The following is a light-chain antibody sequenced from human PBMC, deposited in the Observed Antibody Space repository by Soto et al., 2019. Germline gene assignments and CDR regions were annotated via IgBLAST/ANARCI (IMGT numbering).Light chain of an antibody. CDR3: QARSNWPT. J-gene: IGKJ4*01. CDR1: QSVISY. CDR2: DAS. Sequence: EIVLTQSPATLSWSPGESATLSCSASQSVISYLAWYQQNRGQAPRLLIYDASTGATGIPARFSGRGSGTAFDLAISSLGPEVFAVYYCQARSNWPTFGGGTKVEIK. V-gene: IGKV3-11*01.